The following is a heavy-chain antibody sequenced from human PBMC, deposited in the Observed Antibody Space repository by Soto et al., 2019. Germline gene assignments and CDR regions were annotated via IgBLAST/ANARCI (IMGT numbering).Heavy chain of an antibody. D-gene: IGHD2-15*01. CDR1: GFTFSSYD. V-gene: IGHV3-30*18. CDR2: ISYDGSKK. Sequence: QVQLVESGGGVVQPGRSLRLSCAASGFTFSSYDMHWVRQAPGKGLEWVAVISYDGSKKYYVDSVKGRFTISRDNSKNTLYLQMNSLRAEDTAVYYCAKARVLRAFDYWGQGTLVTVSS. CDR3: AKARVLRAFDY. J-gene: IGHJ4*02.